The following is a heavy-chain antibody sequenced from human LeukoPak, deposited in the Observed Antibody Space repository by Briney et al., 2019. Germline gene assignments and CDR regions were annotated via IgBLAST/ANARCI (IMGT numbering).Heavy chain of an antibody. Sequence: ASVKVSCKASGYTFTSYGISWVRQAPGQGLEWMGWISAYNGNTNYAQKLQGRVTMTTDTSTSTAYMELRSLRSDDTAVYYCAKVTTVTKGDWYYYYGMDVWGQGTTVTVSS. CDR2: ISAYNGNT. V-gene: IGHV1-18*01. CDR3: AKVTTVTKGDWYYYYGMDV. J-gene: IGHJ6*02. D-gene: IGHD4-17*01. CDR1: GYTFTSYG.